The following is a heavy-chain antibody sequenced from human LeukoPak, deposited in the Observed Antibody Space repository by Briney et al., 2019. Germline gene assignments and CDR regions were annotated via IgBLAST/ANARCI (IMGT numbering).Heavy chain of an antibody. CDR3: APRGIAVAGPFDY. J-gene: IGHJ4*02. CDR1: GFTFSSYA. CDR2: ISGSGGST. V-gene: IGHV3-23*01. Sequence: PGGSLRLSCAASGFTFSSYAMSWVRQAPGKGLEWVSAISGSGGSTYYADSVKGRFTISRDNSKNTLYLQMNSLGTEDTAVYYCAPRGIAVAGPFDYWGQGTLVTVSS. D-gene: IGHD6-19*01.